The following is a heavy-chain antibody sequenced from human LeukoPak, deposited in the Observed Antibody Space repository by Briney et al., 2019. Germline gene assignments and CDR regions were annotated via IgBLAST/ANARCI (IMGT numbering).Heavy chain of an antibody. D-gene: IGHD3-10*01. J-gene: IGHJ5*02. Sequence: ASVKVSCKASGYTFTSYAMHWVRQAPGQRLEWMGWINAGSGNTKYSQKFQGRVTITRDTSASTAYMELSSLRSEDTAVYYCARDPITMVRGGQNWFDPWGQGTLVTVSS. CDR1: GYTFTSYA. V-gene: IGHV1-3*01. CDR2: INAGSGNT. CDR3: ARDPITMVRGGQNWFDP.